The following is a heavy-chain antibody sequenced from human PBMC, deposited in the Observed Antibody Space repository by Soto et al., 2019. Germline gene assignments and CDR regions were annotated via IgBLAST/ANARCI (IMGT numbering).Heavy chain of an antibody. Sequence: EVQLLESGGGLVQPGGSLRLSCAASGFTFSSYTMAWVRQAPGKGLEWVSSISGSGGGPSYADSVQGRFTISRDNPRNPRSLQMNSLRAEDTATYYCAKARCSGNSCYVPDYWGHGSLVTVSS. CDR2: ISGSGGGP. V-gene: IGHV3-23*01. D-gene: IGHD3-22*01. J-gene: IGHJ4*01. CDR1: GFTFSSYT. CDR3: AKARCSGNSCYVPDY.